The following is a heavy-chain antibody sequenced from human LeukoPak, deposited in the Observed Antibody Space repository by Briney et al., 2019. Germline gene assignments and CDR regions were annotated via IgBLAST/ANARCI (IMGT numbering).Heavy chain of an antibody. J-gene: IGHJ4*02. CDR2: IYHSGST. D-gene: IGHD1-26*01. V-gene: IGHV4-61*01. CDR3: ARVTVGASWFDY. CDR1: GGSVSSGSYY. Sequence: PSETLSLTCTVSGGSVSSGSYYWSWIRQPPGKGLEWIGYIYHSGSTNYNPSLKSRVTTSVDTSKNQFSLKLSSVTAADTAVYYCARVTVGASWFDYWGQGTLVTVSS.